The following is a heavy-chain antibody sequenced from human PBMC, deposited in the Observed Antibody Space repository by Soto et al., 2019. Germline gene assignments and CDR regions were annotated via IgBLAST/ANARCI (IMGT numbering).Heavy chain of an antibody. D-gene: IGHD3-22*01. V-gene: IGHV1-18*01. Sequence: QVQLVQSGAEVKKPGASVKVSCKASGYTFTRYGISWVRQAPGQELEWMGWISAYNGNTKYAQKLQGRVAMTTDTSTSSAYMERRSLRSDDTAVYYCARDAVDSSGYHHYYYYGMDVWGQGTTVTVSS. CDR2: ISAYNGNT. CDR1: GYTFTRYG. J-gene: IGHJ6*02. CDR3: ARDAVDSSGYHHYYYYGMDV.